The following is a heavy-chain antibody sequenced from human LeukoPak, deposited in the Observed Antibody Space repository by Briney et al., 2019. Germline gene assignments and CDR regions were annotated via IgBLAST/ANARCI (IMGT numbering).Heavy chain of an antibody. Sequence: SQTLSLTCTVSGVSTYSDYWSWVRQPPGGGLEWIGYIYYTGTADYNPSLRSGLPLSVDTSKNQFSLKLRSVTAAATACYNCARSGAYKAVNCWGRGTRVTVAS. D-gene: IGHD2-15*01. CDR1: GVSTYSDY. J-gene: IGHJ4*02. CDR2: IYYTGTA. V-gene: IGHV4-59*08. CDR3: ARSGAYKAVNC.